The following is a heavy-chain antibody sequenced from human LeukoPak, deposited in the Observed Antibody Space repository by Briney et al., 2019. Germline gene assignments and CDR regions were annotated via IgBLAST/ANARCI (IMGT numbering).Heavy chain of an antibody. Sequence: GGSLRLSCAASGFTFSSYEMNWVRQAPGKGLEWVSVIYSAGNTYYADSVKGRFTISRDNSKNTLYLQMNSLRAEDTAVYYCAKDQYYGSGSYYNLRGSLPIYWGQGTLVTVSS. V-gene: IGHV3-NL1*01. J-gene: IGHJ4*02. CDR1: GFTFSSYE. CDR3: AKDQYYGSGSYYNLRGSLPIY. D-gene: IGHD3-10*01. CDR2: IYSAGNT.